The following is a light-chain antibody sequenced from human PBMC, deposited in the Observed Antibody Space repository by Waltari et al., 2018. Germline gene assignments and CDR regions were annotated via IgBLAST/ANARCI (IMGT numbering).Light chain of an antibody. CDR1: QSVSSTY. Sequence: EIVLTQSPGTLSLPPGERATLSCRANQSVSSTYLAWYQQKPGQAPRLVIYGASSRATGIPDRFSGSGSGTDFTLTISRLEPEDFAVYYCQQYGNSPLTFGGGTKVEIK. V-gene: IGKV3-20*01. CDR3: QQYGNSPLT. J-gene: IGKJ4*01. CDR2: GAS.